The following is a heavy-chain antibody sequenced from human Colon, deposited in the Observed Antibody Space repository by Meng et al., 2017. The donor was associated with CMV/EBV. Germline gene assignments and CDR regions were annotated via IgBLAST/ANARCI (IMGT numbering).Heavy chain of an antibody. Sequence: ASVKVSCKASGYTVTTYYMHWVRQAPGQGLEWMGWVSAYNGNKKYVQNLLGRVTMTTDTSTTTAYMELRSLRFDDTAVYYCAKVRSGTYLGRYYGMDVWGQGTTVTVSS. CDR3: AKVRSGTYLGRYYGMDV. CDR1: GYTVTTYY. J-gene: IGHJ6*02. V-gene: IGHV1-18*04. D-gene: IGHD1-26*01. CDR2: VSAYNGNK.